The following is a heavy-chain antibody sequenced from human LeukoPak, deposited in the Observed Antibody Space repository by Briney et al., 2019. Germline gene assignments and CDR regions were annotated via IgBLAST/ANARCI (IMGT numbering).Heavy chain of an antibody. V-gene: IGHV3-48*01. CDR2: ISSSSSTI. CDR1: GFTFSTYS. Sequence: GGXXRXXCAASGFTFSTYSMYWVRQAPGKGLEWISYISSSSSTIYYADSVKGRFTISRDNAQNSLYLQMSSLRAEDTAVYYCARDLIATAGTVVYWGQGTLVTVSS. CDR3: ARDLIATAGTVVY. J-gene: IGHJ4*02. D-gene: IGHD6-13*01.